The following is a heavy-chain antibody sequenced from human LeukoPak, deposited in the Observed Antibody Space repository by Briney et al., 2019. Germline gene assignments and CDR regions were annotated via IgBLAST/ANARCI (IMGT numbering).Heavy chain of an antibody. V-gene: IGHV1-3*01. CDR1: GYTFTGYY. CDR2: INAGNGNT. Sequence: ASVKVSCKASGYTFTGYYMHWVRQAPGQRLEWMGWINAGNGNTKYSQKFQGRVTITRDTSASTVYMELSNLRSEDTAVYYCARGKGAEGKYYYDSSGYYDFDHWGQGTLVTVSS. J-gene: IGHJ4*02. CDR3: ARGKGAEGKYYYDSSGYYDFDH. D-gene: IGHD3-22*01.